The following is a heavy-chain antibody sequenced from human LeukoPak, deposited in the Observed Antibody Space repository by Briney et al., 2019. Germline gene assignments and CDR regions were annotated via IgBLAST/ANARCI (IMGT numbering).Heavy chain of an antibody. D-gene: IGHD4-11*01. CDR2: ISYDGSNK. V-gene: IGHV3-30*03. CDR1: GFTFSSYG. CDR3: AIYSPLDY. Sequence: GGSLRLSCAASGFTFSSYGMHWVRQAPGKGLEWVAVISYDGSNKYYADSVKGRFTISRDNSKNTLYLQMNSPRAEDTAVYYCAIYSPLDYWGQGTLVTVSS. J-gene: IGHJ4*02.